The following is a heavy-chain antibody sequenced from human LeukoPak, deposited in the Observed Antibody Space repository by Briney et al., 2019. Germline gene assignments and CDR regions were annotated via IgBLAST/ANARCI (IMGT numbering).Heavy chain of an antibody. CDR2: IYYSGNT. D-gene: IGHD5-18*01. CDR3: ARREVDTAMGYFDY. Sequence: SETLSLTCTVSGGSISSSSYYWGWIRQPPGKGLEWIGSIYYSGNTYYNPSLKSRVTISVDTSKNQFSLKLSSVTAADTAVYYCARREVDTAMGYFDYWGQGALVTVSS. CDR1: GGSISSSSYY. V-gene: IGHV4-39*01. J-gene: IGHJ4*02.